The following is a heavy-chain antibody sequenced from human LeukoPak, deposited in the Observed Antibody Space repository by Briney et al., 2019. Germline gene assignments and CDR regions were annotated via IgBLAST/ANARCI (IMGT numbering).Heavy chain of an antibody. D-gene: IGHD3-10*01. CDR1: GFTFSSYG. CDR2: IWNDGNDK. Sequence: TGGSLRLSCEASGFTFSSYGMHWVRQAPGKGLERVAGIWNDGNDKYYADSVKGRFIISRDNSKNTLYLQMNSLRAEDTAVYYCARDNSGSSSFVDYWGQGTLVTVSS. J-gene: IGHJ4*02. CDR3: ARDNSGSSSFVDY. V-gene: IGHV3-33*01.